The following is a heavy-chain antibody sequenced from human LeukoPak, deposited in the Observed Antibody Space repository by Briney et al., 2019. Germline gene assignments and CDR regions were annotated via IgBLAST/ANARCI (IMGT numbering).Heavy chain of an antibody. Sequence: SGGSLRLSCAVSGLTFNNYAMSWVRQAPGKGLEWVSGISGRGASKYYADSVKGRFTISRDNSENTLYLQMNSLRAEDTAVYYCAKGQYSSSWYSYMDVWGKGTTVTVSS. V-gene: IGHV3-23*01. CDR3: AKGQYSSSWYSYMDV. CDR2: ISGRGASK. J-gene: IGHJ6*03. CDR1: GLTFNNYA. D-gene: IGHD6-13*01.